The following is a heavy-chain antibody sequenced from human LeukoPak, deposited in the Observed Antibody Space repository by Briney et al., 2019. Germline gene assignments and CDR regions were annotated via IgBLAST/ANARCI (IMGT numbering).Heavy chain of an antibody. V-gene: IGHV1-8*01. Sequence: GASVKVSCKASGYTFTSYDINWVRQATGQGLEWMGWMNPNSGNTGNAQKFQGRVTMTRHTSISTAYMELSGLRAEDTAVYYCARNAILTGYYKALDTWGQETMVTVSS. CDR2: MNPNSGNT. CDR3: ARNAILTGYYKALDT. J-gene: IGHJ3*02. CDR1: GYTFTSYD. D-gene: IGHD3-9*01.